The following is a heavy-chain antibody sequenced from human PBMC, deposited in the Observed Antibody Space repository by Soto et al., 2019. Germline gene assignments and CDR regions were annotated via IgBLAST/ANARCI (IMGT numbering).Heavy chain of an antibody. Sequence: EVPLLESGGGLVQPGGSLRLSCAASGFTFSNYAMSWVRQTPGKGLEWVSTISGGGGNTYYPDSVKGRFTISRDNSKDTVYLQMNGLRAEDTAIYYCAKERLGRGADYWGQGALVTVTS. CDR1: GFTFSNYA. V-gene: IGHV3-23*01. CDR2: ISGGGGNT. CDR3: AKERLGRGADY. J-gene: IGHJ4*02.